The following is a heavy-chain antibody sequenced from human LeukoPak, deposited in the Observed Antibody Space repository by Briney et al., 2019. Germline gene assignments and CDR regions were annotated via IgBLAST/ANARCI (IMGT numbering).Heavy chain of an antibody. J-gene: IGHJ4*02. CDR2: IYHSGTT. V-gene: IGHV4-34*10. CDR1: GGSFSGYY. Sequence: SETLSLTCAVYGGSFSGYYWSWIRQPPGKGLEWIAYIYHSGTTYYNPSLQSRVTMSVDTSKNQFSLKLSSVTAADTAVYYCARDWSLDYWGQGTLVTVSS. CDR3: ARDWSLDY. D-gene: IGHD2-21*01.